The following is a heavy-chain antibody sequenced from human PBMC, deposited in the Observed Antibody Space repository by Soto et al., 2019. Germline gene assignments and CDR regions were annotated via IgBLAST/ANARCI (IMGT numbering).Heavy chain of an antibody. Sequence: GGSLRLSCAASGFTFSDYYMSWIRQAPGKGLEWVSYISSSGSTIYYADSVKGRFTISRDNAKNSLYLQMNSLRAEDTAVYYCAGDSSGWFYYFDYWGQGTLVTVSS. CDR1: GFTFSDYY. V-gene: IGHV3-11*01. D-gene: IGHD6-19*01. J-gene: IGHJ4*02. CDR3: AGDSSGWFYYFDY. CDR2: ISSSGSTI.